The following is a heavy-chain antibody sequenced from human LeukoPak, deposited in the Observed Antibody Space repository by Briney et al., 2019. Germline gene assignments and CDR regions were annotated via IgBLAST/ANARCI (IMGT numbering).Heavy chain of an antibody. CDR1: GFTFSSYD. J-gene: IGHJ4*02. CDR3: AREVVSGGFDY. D-gene: IGHD3-16*01. CDR2: IGTAGDT. Sequence: PGGSLRLSCAASGFTFSSYDMHWVRQATGKGLEWVSAIGTAGDTYYPGSVKGRFTISRENAKNSLYLQMNSLRAGDTAVYYCAREVVSGGFDYWGQGTLVTVSS. V-gene: IGHV3-13*01.